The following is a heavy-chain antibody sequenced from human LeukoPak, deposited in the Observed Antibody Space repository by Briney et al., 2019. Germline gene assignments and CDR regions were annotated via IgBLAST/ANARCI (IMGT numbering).Heavy chain of an antibody. J-gene: IGHJ3*02. CDR3: ARDQAAAAGMNAFDI. Sequence: GGSLRLSCAASGFTVSSNYMSWVRQAPGKGPEWVSVIYSGGSTYYADSVKGRFTISRDNSKNTLYLQMNSLRAEDTAVYYCARDQAAAAGMNAFDIWGQGTMVTVSS. CDR1: GFTVSSNY. V-gene: IGHV3-53*01. D-gene: IGHD6-13*01. CDR2: IYSGGST.